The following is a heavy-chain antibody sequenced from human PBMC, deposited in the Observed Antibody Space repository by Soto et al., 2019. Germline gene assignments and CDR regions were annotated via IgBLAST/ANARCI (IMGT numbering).Heavy chain of an antibody. CDR1: GFTFSSYG. J-gene: IGHJ4*02. V-gene: IGHV3-30*18. Sequence: QVQLVESGGGVVQPGRSLRLSCAASGFTFSSYGMHWVRQAPGKGLEWVAVISYDGSNKYYADSVKGRFTISRDNSKNTLYLQMNSLKSEDTAVYYCANTDERAAPIDYWGQGTLVTVSS. CDR3: ANTDERAAPIDY. CDR2: ISYDGSNK. D-gene: IGHD6-6*01.